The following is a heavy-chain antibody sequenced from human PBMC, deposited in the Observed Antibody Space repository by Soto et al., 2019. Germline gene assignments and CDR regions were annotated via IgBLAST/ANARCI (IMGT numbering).Heavy chain of an antibody. CDR3: ARAPKVSGSAQTRPDF. Sequence: SXTLSLTCSLYSGSLSGYYWSWIRQPPVKGLEWIGEISPSGTTNYSPSLKSRVSISVDTSKNQFSLNLTSLTAADMAVYYCARAPKVSGSAQTRPDFWGQGSLVTVSS. J-gene: IGHJ4*02. V-gene: IGHV4-34*01. CDR2: ISPSGTT. D-gene: IGHD6-6*01. CDR1: SGSLSGYY.